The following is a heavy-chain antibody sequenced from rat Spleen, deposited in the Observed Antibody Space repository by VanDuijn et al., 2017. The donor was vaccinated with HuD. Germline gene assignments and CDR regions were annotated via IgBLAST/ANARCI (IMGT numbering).Heavy chain of an antibody. CDR3: ARHPDYSNYFDY. CDR2: ISSSGGST. V-gene: IGHV5-25*01. J-gene: IGHJ2*01. D-gene: IGHD1-1*01. CDR1: GFSFSNYD. Sequence: EVQLVESGGGLVQPGRVVKVSCADCGFSFSNYDMAWVRQAPTKGLEWVASISSSGGSTYYRDSVKGRFTVSRDNAKSTLYLQMDSLRSEDTATYYCARHPDYSNYFDYWGQGVMVTVSS.